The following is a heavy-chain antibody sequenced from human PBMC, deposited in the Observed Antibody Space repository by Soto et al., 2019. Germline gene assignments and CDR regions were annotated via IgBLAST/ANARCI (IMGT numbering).Heavy chain of an antibody. V-gene: IGHV1-69*12. CDR3: ARAPLRVDTAMSFDY. Sequence: QVQLVQSGAEVKTPGTSVKVSCKASGGTFSSYAISWVRQAPGQGLEWMGGIIPIFGTANYAQKFQGRVTITADESTSTAYMELSSLRSEDTALYYCARAPLRVDTAMSFDYWGQGTLVTVSS. J-gene: IGHJ4*02. D-gene: IGHD5-18*01. CDR2: IIPIFGTA. CDR1: GGTFSSYA.